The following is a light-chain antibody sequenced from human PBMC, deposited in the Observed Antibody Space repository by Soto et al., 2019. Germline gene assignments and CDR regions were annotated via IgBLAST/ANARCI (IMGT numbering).Light chain of an antibody. V-gene: IGLV2-14*03. CDR1: STDVGGHYY. Sequence: QSVLTQPASVSGSPGQSITISCTGTSTDVGGHYYVSWYQQHPGKAPKLIIYDVTDRPSGVSHRFSGSKSGNTASLTISGLQAEDEAEYYCTSFTSTNSYVAVGGGTKLTVL. CDR3: TSFTSTNSYVA. J-gene: IGLJ2*01. CDR2: DVT.